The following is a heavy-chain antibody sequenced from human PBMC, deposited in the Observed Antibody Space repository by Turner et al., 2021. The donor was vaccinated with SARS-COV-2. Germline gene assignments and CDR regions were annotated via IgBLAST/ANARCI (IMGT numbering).Heavy chain of an antibody. CDR1: GFTFSSYG. CDR3: AKGASQHFDY. CDR2: ISYDGSNK. J-gene: IGHJ4*02. V-gene: IGHV3-30*18. Sequence: HVPLLESGGGVVLAGRSLRLSCAASGFTFSSYGLHWVRQAPGKGLEWVAVISYDGSNKYYADSVKGRFTISRDNSKNTLYLQMNSLRAEDTAVYYCAKGASQHFDYWGQGTLVTVSS. D-gene: IGHD5-18*01.